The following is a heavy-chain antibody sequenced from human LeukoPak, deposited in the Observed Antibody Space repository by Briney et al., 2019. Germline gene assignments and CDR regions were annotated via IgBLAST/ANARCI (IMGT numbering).Heavy chain of an antibody. CDR2: ISYDGSNK. CDR3: ARDPSQTTVTPQAAVV. J-gene: IGHJ4*02. CDR1: GFTFSSYA. D-gene: IGHD4-17*01. V-gene: IGHV3-30-3*01. Sequence: GGSLRLSCAASGFTFSSYAMHWVRQAPGKGLEWVAVISYDGSNKYYADSVKGRFTISRDNSKNTLYLQMNSLRAEDTAVYYCARDPSQTTVTPQAAVVWGQGTLVTVSS.